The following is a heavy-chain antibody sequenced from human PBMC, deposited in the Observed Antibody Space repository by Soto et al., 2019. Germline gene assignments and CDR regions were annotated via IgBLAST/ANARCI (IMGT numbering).Heavy chain of an antibody. CDR1: GYTFTTYD. Sequence: QVQLVQSGAEVKKPGASVKVSCKASGYTFTTYDINWVRQATGQGLEWMGWMNPNSGNTGCAQTFQGRVTMTRNTSISTAYMELSSLRSEDTAVHYCARVLTHSGMDVWGQGTTVTVSS. V-gene: IGHV1-8*01. J-gene: IGHJ6*02. CDR2: MNPNSGNT. CDR3: ARVLTHSGMDV.